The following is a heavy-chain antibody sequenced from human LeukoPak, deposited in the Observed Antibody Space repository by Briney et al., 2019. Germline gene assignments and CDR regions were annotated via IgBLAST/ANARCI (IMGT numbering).Heavy chain of an antibody. CDR1: GFTFSSYG. Sequence: GGSLRLSCAASGFTFSSYGMSWVRQAPGKGLEWVSAISGSGGSTYYADSVKGRFTISRDNSKNTLYLQMNSLRAEDTAVYYCAKTRQTYYYDSSGYYYIDYWGQGTLVTVSS. J-gene: IGHJ4*02. CDR2: ISGSGGST. V-gene: IGHV3-23*01. D-gene: IGHD3-22*01. CDR3: AKTRQTYYYDSSGYYYIDY.